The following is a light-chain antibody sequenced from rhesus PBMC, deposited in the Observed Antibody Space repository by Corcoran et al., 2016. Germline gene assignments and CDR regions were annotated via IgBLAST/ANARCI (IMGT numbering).Light chain of an antibody. CDR2: QAP. CDR1: QGISSW. CDR3: QQFSGRPIP. J-gene: IGKJ3*01. V-gene: IGKV1-22*01. Sequence: IQMTQSPSSLSASAGDTVTITCRASQGISSWIAWYQQKPGKAPKLLINQAPRLQSGVSSRFSGSGCGTDFTLTIRSLQSEDFATYYIQQFSGRPIPFSPGSKLDI.